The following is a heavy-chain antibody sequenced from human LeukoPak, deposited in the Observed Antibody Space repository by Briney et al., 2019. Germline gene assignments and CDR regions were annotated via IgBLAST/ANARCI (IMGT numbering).Heavy chain of an antibody. D-gene: IGHD3-10*01. J-gene: IGHJ4*02. CDR2: IYPGDSDT. CDR3: ARHSGAPWSGWDRYYFDY. CDR1: GYSFTSYW. V-gene: IGHV5-51*01. Sequence: GESLKISCKGSGYSFTSYWIGWVRQMPGKGLEWMGIIYPGDSDTRYSPSFQGQVTISADKSISTAYLQWSSLKASDTAMYYCARHSGAPWSGWDRYYFDYWGQGTLVTVSS.